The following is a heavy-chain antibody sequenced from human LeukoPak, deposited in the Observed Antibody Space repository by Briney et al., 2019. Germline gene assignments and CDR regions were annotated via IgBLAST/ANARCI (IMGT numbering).Heavy chain of an antibody. V-gene: IGHV5-51*01. CDR3: ARAAGIVGATTGYYYYMDV. CDR1: GYSFTSYW. CDR2: IYPGDSDT. D-gene: IGHD1-26*01. Sequence: GESLKISCKGSGYSFTSYWIGWVRQMPGKGLEWMGIIYPGDSDTRYSPSFQGQVTISADKSISTAYLQWSSLKASDTAMYYCARAAGIVGATTGYYYYMDVWGKGTTVTISS. J-gene: IGHJ6*03.